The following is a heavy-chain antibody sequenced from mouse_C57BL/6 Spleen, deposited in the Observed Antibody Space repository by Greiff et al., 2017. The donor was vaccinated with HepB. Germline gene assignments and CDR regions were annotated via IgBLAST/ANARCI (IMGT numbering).Heavy chain of an antibody. CDR1: GYSITSGYG. CDR3: AKTARIKY. D-gene: IGHD1-2*01. CDR2: ISYSGRT. J-gene: IGHJ2*01. V-gene: IGHV3-2*02. Sequence: EVQLQQSGPGLVKPSQSLSLTCTVTGYSITSGYGWNWIRQFPGNKLEWMGNISYSGRTNYNPSLKSRIPITRDTSKNQFFLQLNSVTTEDTATYYCAKTARIKYWGQGTTLTVSS.